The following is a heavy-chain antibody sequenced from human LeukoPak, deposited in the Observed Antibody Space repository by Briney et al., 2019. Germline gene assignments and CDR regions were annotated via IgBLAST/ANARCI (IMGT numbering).Heavy chain of an antibody. J-gene: IGHJ4*02. CDR2: IIPILGIA. Sequence: ASVKVSCKASGRTFSSYAISWVRQAPGQGLEWMGRIIPILGIANYAQKFQGRVTITADKSTSTAYMELSSLRSEDTAVYYCARVPLAAAGSLLTDYWGQGTLVTVSS. V-gene: IGHV1-69*04. D-gene: IGHD6-13*01. CDR1: GRTFSSYA. CDR3: ARVPLAAAGSLLTDY.